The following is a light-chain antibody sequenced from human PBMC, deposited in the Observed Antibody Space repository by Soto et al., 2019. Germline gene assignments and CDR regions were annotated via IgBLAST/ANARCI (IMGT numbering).Light chain of an antibody. CDR3: QQYSNTPLYT. V-gene: IGKV4-1*01. Sequence: DIVMTQSPDSLAVSLGERATINCKSSQSVLYSSNNKNYLAWYQQKPGQPPKLLIYWASTRESGVPDRFSGSGSGTDFTLTISRLQAEDVAVYYCQQYSNTPLYTFGQGTKLEFK. CDR2: WAS. CDR1: QSVLYSSNNKNY. J-gene: IGKJ2*01.